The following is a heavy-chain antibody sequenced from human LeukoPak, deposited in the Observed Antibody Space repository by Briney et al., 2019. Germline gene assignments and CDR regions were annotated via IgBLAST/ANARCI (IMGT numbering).Heavy chain of an antibody. D-gene: IGHD1-26*01. V-gene: IGHV3-74*01. CDR3: ARGNVGGI. J-gene: IGHJ3*02. CDR2: INSDGSST. CDR1: GFTFSNYW. Sequence: GGSLRLSCAASGFTFSNYWMDWVRQAPGKGLVWVSHINSDGSSTNYADSVKGRFTISRDNAKNTLYLQMNRLRAEDTAVYYCARGNVGGIWGQGTMVTVSS.